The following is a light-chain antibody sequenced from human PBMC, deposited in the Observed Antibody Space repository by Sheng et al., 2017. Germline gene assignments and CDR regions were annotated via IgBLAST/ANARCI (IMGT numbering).Light chain of an antibody. J-gene: IGKJ1*01. V-gene: IGKV1-6*01. CDR1: QGISSY. CDR3: LQDYNYPWT. Sequence: AIQLTQSPSSLSASIGDRVTITCRASQGISSYLAWYQQKVGKAPKLLIYAASTLQSGVPSRFSGSGSGTDFTLTISSLQPEDFATYYCLQDYNYPWTFGQGTKVEIK. CDR2: AAS.